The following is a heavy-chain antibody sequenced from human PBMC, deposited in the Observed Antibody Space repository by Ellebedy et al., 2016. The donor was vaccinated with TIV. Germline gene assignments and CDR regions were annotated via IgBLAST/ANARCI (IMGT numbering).Heavy chain of an antibody. CDR3: ASNYDFWSGRFDY. CDR1: GGTFSSYA. V-gene: IGHV1-69*13. D-gene: IGHD3-3*01. CDR2: IIPIFGTA. Sequence: AASVKVSCKASGGTFSSYAISWVRQAPGQGLEWMGGIIPIFGTANYAQKFQGRVTITADESTSTAYMELSSLRSEDTAVYYCASNYDFWSGRFDYWGQGTLVTVSS. J-gene: IGHJ4*02.